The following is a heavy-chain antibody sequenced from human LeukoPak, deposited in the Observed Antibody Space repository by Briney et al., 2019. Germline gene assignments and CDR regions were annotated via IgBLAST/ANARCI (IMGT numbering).Heavy chain of an antibody. J-gene: IGHJ4*02. D-gene: IGHD6-19*01. CDR3: AKTYSSGWYGYYFDY. CDR2: LYSGGST. V-gene: IGHV3-53*01. Sequence: GGSLRLSCAASGFTVSSNFMTWVRQAPGRGLEWVSLLYSGGSTYYADSVKGRFTISRDNSKNTLYLQMNSLRAEDTAVYYCAKTYSSGWYGYYFDYWGQGTLVTVSS. CDR1: GFTVSSNF.